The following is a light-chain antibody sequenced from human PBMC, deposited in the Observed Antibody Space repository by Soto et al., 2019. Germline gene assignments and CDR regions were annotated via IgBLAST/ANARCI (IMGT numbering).Light chain of an antibody. V-gene: IGKV3-11*01. CDR1: QSVSSD. CDR3: QQRSNWPIT. CDR2: DAS. J-gene: IGKJ5*01. Sequence: EIVLTQSPATLSLSPGERGTLSCRASQSVSSDLAWYQQRPGQAPRLLIHDASNRATGIPARFSGSGSGTDFTLTISSLEPEDFVVYYCQQRSNWPITFGQGTRLEIK.